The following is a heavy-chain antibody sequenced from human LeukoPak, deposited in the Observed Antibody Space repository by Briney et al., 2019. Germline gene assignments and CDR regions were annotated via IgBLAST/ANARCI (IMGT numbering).Heavy chain of an antibody. J-gene: IGHJ4*02. CDR1: GFTFDDYA. V-gene: IGHV3-9*01. CDR3: ARAIRGLLSPFDY. Sequence: GGSLRLSCAASGFTFDDYAMHWVRQAPGKGLEWVSGISWNSGSIGYVDSVKGRFTISRDNAKNSLYLQMNSLRAEDTAVYYCARAIRGLLSPFDYWGQGTLVTVSS. CDR2: ISWNSGSI. D-gene: IGHD2-15*01.